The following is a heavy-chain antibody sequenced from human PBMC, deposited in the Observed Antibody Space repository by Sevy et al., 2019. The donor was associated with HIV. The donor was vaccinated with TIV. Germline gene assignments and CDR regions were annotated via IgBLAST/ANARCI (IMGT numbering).Heavy chain of an antibody. D-gene: IGHD6-6*01. CDR1: GFTFSSYS. Sequence: GGSLRLSCAASGFTFSSYSMNWVRQAPGKGLEWVSSISSSSSYIYDAYLVNGRFTISRDNAKNSLYLQMNSLRAEDTAVYYCARAQSIAARVVFDYYYYGMDVWGQGTTVTVSS. V-gene: IGHV3-21*01. J-gene: IGHJ6*02. CDR3: ARAQSIAARVVFDYYYYGMDV. CDR2: ISSSSSYI.